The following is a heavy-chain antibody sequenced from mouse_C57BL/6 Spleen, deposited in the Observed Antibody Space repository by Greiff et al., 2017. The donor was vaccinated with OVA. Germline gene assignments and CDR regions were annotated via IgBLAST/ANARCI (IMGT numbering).Heavy chain of an antibody. V-gene: IGHV3-6*01. J-gene: IGHJ4*01. CDR3: ARDYYGSSSYAMDY. Sequence: VQLKQSGPGLVKPSQSLSLTCSVTGYSITSGYYWNWLRQFPGNKLEWMGYISYDGSNNYNPSLKNRISITRDTSKNQFFLKLNSVTTEDTATYYCARDYYGSSSYAMDYWGQGTSVTVSS. CDR2: ISYDGSN. D-gene: IGHD1-1*01. CDR1: GYSITSGYY.